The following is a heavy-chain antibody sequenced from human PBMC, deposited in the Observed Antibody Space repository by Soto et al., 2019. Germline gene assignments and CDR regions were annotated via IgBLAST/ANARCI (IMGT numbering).Heavy chain of an antibody. D-gene: IGHD6-13*01. J-gene: IGHJ6*03. Sequence: EVQLVESGGGLVKPGGSLRLSCAASGFTFSSYSVNWVRQAPGKGLEWVSSISSSSSYIYYADSLKGRFTISRDNAKNSLYLQMNSLRAEDTAVYYCASTNSRSYYMDAWGKATTVTVSS. V-gene: IGHV3-21*01. CDR1: GFTFSSYS. CDR3: ASTNSRSYYMDA. CDR2: ISSSSSYI.